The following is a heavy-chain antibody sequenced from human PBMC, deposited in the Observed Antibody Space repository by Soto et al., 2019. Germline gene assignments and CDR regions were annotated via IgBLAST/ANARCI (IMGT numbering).Heavy chain of an antibody. CDR2: ISSSSSYI. Sequence: GGSLRLSCAASGFTFSSYSMNWVRQAPGKGLEWVSSISSSSSYIYYADSVKGRFTISRDNAKNSLYLQMNSLRAEDTAVYYCARDMYYYDSSGIDYWGQGTLVTVSS. V-gene: IGHV3-21*01. CDR3: ARDMYYYDSSGIDY. J-gene: IGHJ4*02. CDR1: GFTFSSYS. D-gene: IGHD3-22*01.